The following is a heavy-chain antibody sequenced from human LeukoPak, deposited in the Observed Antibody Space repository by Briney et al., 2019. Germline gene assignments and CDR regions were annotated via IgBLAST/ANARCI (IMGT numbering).Heavy chain of an antibody. V-gene: IGHV3-74*01. CDR1: GFILSSYW. CDR2: INFYGSST. CDR3: ARANNFDL. J-gene: IGHJ4*02. Sequence: GGSLRLSCAASGFILSSYWLHWVRQVLGKGLVWVSRINFYGSSTDYADSVKGRFTISRDNAKNTLYLQMNSLRAEDTAVYYCARANNFDLWGRGTLVTVSS. D-gene: IGHD4/OR15-4a*01.